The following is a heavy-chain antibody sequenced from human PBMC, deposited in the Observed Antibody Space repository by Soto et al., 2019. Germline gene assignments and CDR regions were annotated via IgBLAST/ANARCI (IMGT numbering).Heavy chain of an antibody. CDR2: IFHSGST. D-gene: IGHD1-26*01. J-gene: IGHJ4*02. CDR3: ARVYSGSYSDS. Sequence: QVQLQESGPGLVKPSGTLSLTCAVSGGSMRSNNRWSWVRQPPGKGLEWIGEIFHSGSTNYNPSLKTRVTISVDKSKSQFSLKLSSVTAADTAVYYCARVYSGSYSDSWGQGTLVTVSS. V-gene: IGHV4-4*02. CDR1: GGSMRSNNR.